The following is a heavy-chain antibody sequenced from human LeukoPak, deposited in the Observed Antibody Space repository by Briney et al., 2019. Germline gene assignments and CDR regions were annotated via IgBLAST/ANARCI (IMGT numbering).Heavy chain of an antibody. J-gene: IGHJ6*03. CDR2: ISSNGGST. V-gene: IGHV3-64*01. CDR3: AKDTAMVSPLYYMDV. Sequence: GGSLRLSCAASGFSFDAYTMHWVRQAPGKGLEYVSAISSNGGSTYYANSVRGRFTISRDNSKNTLFVQMGSLRAEDTAVYCCAKDTAMVSPLYYMDVWGKGTTVTVSS. CDR1: GFSFDAYT. D-gene: IGHD5-18*01.